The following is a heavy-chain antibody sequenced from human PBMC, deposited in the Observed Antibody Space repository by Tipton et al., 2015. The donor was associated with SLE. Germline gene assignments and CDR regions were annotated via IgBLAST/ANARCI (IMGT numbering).Heavy chain of an antibody. CDR2: INHSGST. J-gene: IGHJ4*02. V-gene: IGHV4-34*01. Sequence: TLSLTCAVYGGSFSGYYWSWIRQPPGKGLEWIGEINHSGSTNYNPSLKSRVTISVDTSKNQFSLKLSSVTAADTAVYYCAGLRTEYYYASRPDYCGQVSLVSVSS. CDR3: AGLRTEYYYASRPDY. CDR1: GGSFSGYY. D-gene: IGHD3-10*01.